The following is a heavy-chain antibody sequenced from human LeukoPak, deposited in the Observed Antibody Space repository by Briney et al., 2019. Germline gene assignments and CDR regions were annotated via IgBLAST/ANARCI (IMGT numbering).Heavy chain of an antibody. J-gene: IGHJ5*02. CDR3: ARGRVQLWGRYNWFDP. CDR1: GGSFSGYY. V-gene: IGHV4-34*01. Sequence: SETLSLTCAVYGGSFSGYYWSWIRQPPGKGLEWIGEINHSGSTNYNPSLKSRVTISVDTSKNQFSLKLSSVTAADTAVYYCARGRVQLWGRYNWFDPWGQGTLVTVSS. D-gene: IGHD5-18*01. CDR2: INHSGST.